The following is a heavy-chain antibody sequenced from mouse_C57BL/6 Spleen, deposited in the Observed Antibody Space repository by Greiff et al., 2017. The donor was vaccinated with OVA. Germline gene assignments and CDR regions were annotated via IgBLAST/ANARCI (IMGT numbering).Heavy chain of an antibody. Sequence: VQLQQSGAELVRPGASVTLSCKASGYTFTDYEMHWVKQTPVHGLEWIGAIDPETGGTAYNQKFKGKAILTADKSSSTAYMELRSLTSEDSAVYYCTRNGNFLFDYWGQGTTLTVSS. J-gene: IGHJ2*01. CDR1: GYTFTDYE. V-gene: IGHV1-15*01. CDR2: IDPETGGT. CDR3: TRNGNFLFDY. D-gene: IGHD2-1*01.